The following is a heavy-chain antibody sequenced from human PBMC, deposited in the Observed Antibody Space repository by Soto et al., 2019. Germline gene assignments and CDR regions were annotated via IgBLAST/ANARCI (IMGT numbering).Heavy chain of an antibody. CDR3: ARDFPGRGIAAAGTLDY. D-gene: IGHD6-13*01. CDR2: IYHSGST. CDR1: GGSISSSNW. J-gene: IGHJ4*02. V-gene: IGHV4-4*02. Sequence: QVQLQESGPGLVKPSGTLSLTCAVSGGSISSSNWWSWVRQPPGEGLEWIGEIYHSGSTNYNPSLKRPVTISVDKSKTQFSLTLRSVTAADTAVYYCARDFPGRGIAAAGTLDYWGQGTLVTVSS.